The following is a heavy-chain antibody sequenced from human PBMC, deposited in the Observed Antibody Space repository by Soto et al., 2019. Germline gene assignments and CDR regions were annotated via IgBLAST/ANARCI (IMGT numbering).Heavy chain of an antibody. V-gene: IGHV4-39*01. Sequence: SETLSLTCTVSGGSISSGSYYWCWIRRPPGKGLEWIGNIYYSGSTYYNPSLKSRVTISIDTSKNQFSLKLSSVTAADTAVYYCARLKVITFGGVINHWGQGTLVTVSS. D-gene: IGHD3-16*02. CDR3: ARLKVITFGGVINH. J-gene: IGHJ4*02. CDR2: IYYSGST. CDR1: GGSISSGSYY.